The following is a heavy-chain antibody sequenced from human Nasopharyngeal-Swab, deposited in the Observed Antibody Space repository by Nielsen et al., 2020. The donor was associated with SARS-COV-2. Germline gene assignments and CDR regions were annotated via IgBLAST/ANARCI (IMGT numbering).Heavy chain of an antibody. V-gene: IGHV1-69*01. CDR3: AREVQLHFDY. J-gene: IGHJ4*02. Sequence: WVRQAPGQGLEWMGGIIPIFGTANYAQKFQGRVTITADESTSTAYMELSSLRSEDTAVYYCAREVQLHFDYWGQGTLVTVSS. CDR2: IIPIFGTA. D-gene: IGHD5-18*01.